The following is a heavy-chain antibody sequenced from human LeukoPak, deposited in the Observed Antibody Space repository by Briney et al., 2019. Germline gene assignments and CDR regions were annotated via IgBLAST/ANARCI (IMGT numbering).Heavy chain of an antibody. CDR1: GFTFSSYW. Sequence: GGSLRLSCAASGFTFSSYWMHWVRQAPGKGLVWVSRINSDGSSTSYADSVKGRFTISRDNAKNSLSLQMNSLRAEDTAVYYCAREKLVVIHNWFDPWGQGTLVTVSS. CDR3: AREKLVVIHNWFDP. V-gene: IGHV3-74*01. CDR2: INSDGSST. J-gene: IGHJ5*02. D-gene: IGHD2-21*01.